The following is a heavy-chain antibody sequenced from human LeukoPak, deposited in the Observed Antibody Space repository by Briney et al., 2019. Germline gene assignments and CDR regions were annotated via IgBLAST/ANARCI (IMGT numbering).Heavy chain of an antibody. J-gene: IGHJ4*02. CDR3: ARDTFQPGLIDS. Sequence: GGSLRLSCAASGFTFSRFAMNWVRQAPGKGLEWISYINTDSSDIHYADSVKGRFTISRDNARNTLFLQLSSLRAEDSAVYYCARDTFQPGLIDSWGQGALVTVSS. V-gene: IGHV3-21*05. CDR1: GFTFSRFA. CDR2: INTDSSDI. D-gene: IGHD2-2*01.